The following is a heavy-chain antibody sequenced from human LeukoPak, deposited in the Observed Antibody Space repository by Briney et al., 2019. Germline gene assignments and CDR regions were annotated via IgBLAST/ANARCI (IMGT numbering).Heavy chain of an antibody. CDR1: GYTFTSYG. V-gene: IGHV1-18*01. D-gene: IGHD3-22*01. CDR3: ARVTYYYDSSGYSWFDP. J-gene: IGHJ5*02. Sequence: ASVKVSCKASGYTFTSYGISWVRQAPGQGLEWMGWISAYNGNTNYAQKLQGRVTMTTDTSTSTAYMELRSLRSDDTAVYYCARVTYYYDSSGYSWFDPWGQGTLVTVSS. CDR2: ISAYNGNT.